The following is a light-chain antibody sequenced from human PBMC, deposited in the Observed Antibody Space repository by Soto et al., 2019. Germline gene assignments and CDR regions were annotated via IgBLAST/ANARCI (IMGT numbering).Light chain of an antibody. CDR1: QSISSY. V-gene: IGKV1-39*01. CDR2: AAS. CDR3: QQSYRTPT. J-gene: IGKJ4*01. Sequence: DIQMTQSPSSLSASVGDRVTITCRASQSISSYLNWYQQKPGKAPKPLIYAASSLQSGVPSRFSGSGSGTDFTLTISSLQPEDFATYYCQQSYRTPTFGGGTKV.